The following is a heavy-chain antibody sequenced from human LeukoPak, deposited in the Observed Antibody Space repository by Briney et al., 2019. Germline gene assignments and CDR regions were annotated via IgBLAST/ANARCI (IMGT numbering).Heavy chain of an antibody. CDR2: INHSGST. V-gene: IGHV4-34*01. CDR1: GGSFSGYY. Sequence: SETLSLTCAVYGGSFSGYYWSWIRQPPGKGLEWIGEINHSGSTNYNPSLKSRVTISVDTSKNQFSLKLSSVTAADTAAYYCARRLRGYSYGYPRGIFDYWGQGTLVTVSS. CDR3: ARRLRGYSYGYPRGIFDY. J-gene: IGHJ4*02. D-gene: IGHD5-18*01.